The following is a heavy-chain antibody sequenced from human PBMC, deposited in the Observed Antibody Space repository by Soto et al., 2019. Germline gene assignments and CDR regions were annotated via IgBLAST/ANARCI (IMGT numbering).Heavy chain of an antibody. CDR3: ARHLRRAELPGGVIVTNYYYYMDV. J-gene: IGHJ6*03. CDR2: IYYSGST. V-gene: IGHV4-59*08. D-gene: IGHD3-16*02. Sequence: TLSLTCTVSGGSISSYYWSWIRQPPGKGLEWIGYIYYSGSTNYNPSLKSRVTISVDTSKNQFSLKLSSVTAADTAVYYCARHLRRAELPGGVIVTNYYYYMDVWGKGTTVTVSS. CDR1: GGSISSYY.